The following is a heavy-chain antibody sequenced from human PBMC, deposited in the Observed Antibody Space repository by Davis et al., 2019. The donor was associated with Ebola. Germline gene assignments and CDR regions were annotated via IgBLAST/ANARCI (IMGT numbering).Heavy chain of an antibody. V-gene: IGHV3-23*01. CDR2: ISGSGGST. J-gene: IGHJ4*02. Sequence: GESLKISCADSVITFSSYAMTWVRQAPGKGLEWVSAISGSGGSTYYADSVKGRFTISSGNFKNTLYLQMNSLRAEDTAVYYCAVGRNRDYWGQGTLVTVSS. CDR3: AVGRNRDY. CDR1: VITFSSYA. D-gene: IGHD1-14*01.